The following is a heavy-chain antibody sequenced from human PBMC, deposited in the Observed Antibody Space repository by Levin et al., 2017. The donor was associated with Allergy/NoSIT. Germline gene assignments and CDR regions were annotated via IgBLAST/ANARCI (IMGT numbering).Heavy chain of an antibody. D-gene: IGHD3-10*01. J-gene: IGHJ6*03. CDR1: GYTFTSYA. CDR2: INAGNGNT. Sequence: GGSLRLSCKASGYTFTSYAMHWVRQAPGQSLEWMGWINAGNGNTKYSQKFQGRVTITRDTSASTAYMELSSLRSEDTAVYYCARGRGSYYYYYYMDVWGKGTTVTVSS. CDR3: ARGRGSYYYYYYMDV. V-gene: IGHV1-3*01.